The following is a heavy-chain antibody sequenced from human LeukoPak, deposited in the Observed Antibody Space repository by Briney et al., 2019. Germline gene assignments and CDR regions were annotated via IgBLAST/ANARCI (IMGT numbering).Heavy chain of an antibody. V-gene: IGHV4-31*03. D-gene: IGHD3-10*01. Sequence: SQTLSLTCTVSGGSISSGGYYWSWIRQHPGKGLEWIRYIHYSGSTYYNPSLKSRVTISVDTSKNQFSLKLSSVTAADTAVYYCATMYYYGSGSWSGYYYYYYMDVWGKGTTVTVSS. CDR2: IHYSGST. CDR3: ATMYYYGSGSWSGYYYYYYMDV. CDR1: GGSISSGGYY. J-gene: IGHJ6*03.